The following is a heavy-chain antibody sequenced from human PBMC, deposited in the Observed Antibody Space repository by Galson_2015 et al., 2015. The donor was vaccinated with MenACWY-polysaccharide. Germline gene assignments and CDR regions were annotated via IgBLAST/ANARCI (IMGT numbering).Heavy chain of an antibody. CDR2: ISSDGGTQ. V-gene: IGHV3-30*18. CDR3: VKESGIPQYGAYVDY. D-gene: IGHD4/OR15-4a*01. Sequence: SLRLSCAASGFILSNYGMQWVRQPPGRGLQWVAVISSDGGTQYYADSVKGRFTISRDTSKNMLHLQMNSLRPEDTAVYYCVKESGIPQYGAYVDYCGQGALVTVSS. CDR1: GFILSNYG. J-gene: IGHJ4*02.